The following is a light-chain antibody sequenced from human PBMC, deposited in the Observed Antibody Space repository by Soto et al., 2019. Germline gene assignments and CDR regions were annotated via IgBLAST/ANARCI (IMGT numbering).Light chain of an antibody. CDR3: QQYNKWPIT. Sequence: EIVMTQSPGTLSVSPGERATLSCRASQSVSGNFAWYQQKPGQAPRLLIYGASTTATGIPARFSGSGSGPEFTLTISSLQSEEFAGYYCQQYNKWPITLGGGTKVEIK. CDR2: GAS. V-gene: IGKV3-15*01. CDR1: QSVSGN. J-gene: IGKJ4*01.